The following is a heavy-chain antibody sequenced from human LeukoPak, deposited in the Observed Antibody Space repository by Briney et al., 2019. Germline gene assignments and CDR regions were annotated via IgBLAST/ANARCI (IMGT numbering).Heavy chain of an antibody. V-gene: IGHV3-53*01. D-gene: IGHD5-18*01. J-gene: IGHJ2*01. CDR1: GFTVSSNY. CDR2: IYSGGST. Sequence: PGGSLRLSCAASGFTVSSNYMSWVRQAPGKGLEWVSVIYSGGSTYYADSVKGRFTISRDNSKNTLYLQMNSLRAEDTAVYYCARVRGYSYGGADWYFDLWGRGTLVTVSS. CDR3: ARVRGYSYGGADWYFDL.